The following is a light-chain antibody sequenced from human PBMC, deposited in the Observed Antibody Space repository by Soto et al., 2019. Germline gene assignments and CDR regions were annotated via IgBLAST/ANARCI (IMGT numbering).Light chain of an antibody. Sequence: EIVLTQSPGTLSLSPGERATLSCRASQSFSRSYLAWYQQKPGQAPRLVIYGASSRATGIPDRFSGSGSGTDFTLSISRLEPEDFAVYYCQQYGTSGSTFGQGTKLEIK. CDR3: QQYGTSGST. CDR2: GAS. V-gene: IGKV3-20*01. CDR1: QSFSRSY. J-gene: IGKJ2*01.